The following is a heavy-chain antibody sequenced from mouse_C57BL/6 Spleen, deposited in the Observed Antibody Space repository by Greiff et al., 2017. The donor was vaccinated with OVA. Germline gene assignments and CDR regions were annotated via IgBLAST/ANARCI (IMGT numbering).Heavy chain of an antibody. D-gene: IGHD4-1*01. V-gene: IGHV1-50*01. CDR2: IDPSDSYT. J-gene: IGHJ3*01. Sequence: QVQLQQPGAELVKPGASVKLSCKASGYTFTSYWMQWVKQRPGQGLEWIGEIDPSDSYTNYNQKFKGKATLTVDTSSITAYMQLSSLTSEDSAVYYCARGLTGRWFAYWGQGTLVTVSA. CDR1: GYTFTSYW. CDR3: ARGLTGRWFAY.